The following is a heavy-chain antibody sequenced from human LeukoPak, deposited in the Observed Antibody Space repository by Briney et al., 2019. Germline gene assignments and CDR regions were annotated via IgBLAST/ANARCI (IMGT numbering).Heavy chain of an antibody. Sequence: SETLSLTCTVSGGSISSSSYYWGWIRQPPGKGLEWIGSIYYSGSTYYNPSLKSRVTISVDTSKNQFSLKLSSVTAADTAVYYCAKDRARQDYDILTGWAFDYWGQGTLVTVSS. V-gene: IGHV4-39*07. D-gene: IGHD3-9*01. CDR2: IYYSGST. CDR3: AKDRARQDYDILTGWAFDY. CDR1: GGSISSSSYY. J-gene: IGHJ4*02.